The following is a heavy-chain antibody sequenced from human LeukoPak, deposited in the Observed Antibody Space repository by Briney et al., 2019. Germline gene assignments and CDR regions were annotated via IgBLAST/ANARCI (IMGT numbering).Heavy chain of an antibody. D-gene: IGHD4-17*01. CDR2: FDPEDGET. J-gene: IGHJ4*02. V-gene: IGHV1-24*01. CDR1: GYTLTELS. Sequence: ASVKVSCKVSGYTLTELSMHWVRQAPGKGLEWMGGFDPEDGETIYAQKFQGRVTMTEDTSTDTAYMELSSLRSEDTAMYYCATDRYYGDYVRLDYWGQGTLVTVSS. CDR3: ATDRYYGDYVRLDY.